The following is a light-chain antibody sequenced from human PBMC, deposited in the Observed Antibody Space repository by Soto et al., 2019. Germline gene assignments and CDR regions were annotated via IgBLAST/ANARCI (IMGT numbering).Light chain of an antibody. J-gene: IGKJ1*01. CDR2: GTS. Sequence: DIVVTQSPGTLSLSPGERATLPCRANQSISSNYLAWYQQKPDQSPRLLIYGTSSRATGIPDRFSGRGSGTDFTLTISRLEPEDFAVYFCQQYGTSPRTFGQGTKVEIK. V-gene: IGKV3-20*01. CDR1: QSISSNY. CDR3: QQYGTSPRT.